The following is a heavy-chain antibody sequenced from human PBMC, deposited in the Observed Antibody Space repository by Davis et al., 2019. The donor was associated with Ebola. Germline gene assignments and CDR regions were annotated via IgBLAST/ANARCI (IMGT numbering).Heavy chain of an antibody. D-gene: IGHD4-17*01. J-gene: IGHJ4*02. CDR1: GFTFDDYT. V-gene: IGHV3-9*01. Sequence: SLKISCAASGFTFDDYTMHWVRQVPGKGLEWVSGISWNSGSIGYADSVKGRFTISRDNAKNSLYLQMNSLRAEDTALYYCAKGHYGDYSGPLDYWGQGTLVTVSS. CDR2: ISWNSGSI. CDR3: AKGHYGDYSGPLDY.